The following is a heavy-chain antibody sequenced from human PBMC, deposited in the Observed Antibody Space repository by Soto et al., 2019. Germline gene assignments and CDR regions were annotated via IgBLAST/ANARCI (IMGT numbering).Heavy chain of an antibody. CDR1: GFTFSSYA. J-gene: IGHJ4*02. CDR3: AKIQDYTQTTDTTVD. Sequence: GGSLRLSCAASGFTFSSYAMSWVRQAPGKGLEWVSAISGSGGSTYYADSAKGRFTISRDNSKNTLYLQMNSLRAEDTAVYYCAKIQDYTQTTDTTVDWGQGTLVNVSS. CDR2: ISGSGGST. V-gene: IGHV3-23*01. D-gene: IGHD4-4*01.